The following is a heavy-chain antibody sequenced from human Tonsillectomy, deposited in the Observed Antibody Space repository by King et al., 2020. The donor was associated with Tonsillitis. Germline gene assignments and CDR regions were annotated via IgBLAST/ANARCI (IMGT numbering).Heavy chain of an antibody. Sequence: VQLVESGGGLIQPGGSLRLSCAASGFTVSSNYMSGVRQAPGTGLEGVSIIYSGCSTYYADSAKGRFTVSRDTSKNTLYLQMDSLAAEDTSIFYCARTMVAAPGTDAFDIWGQGTVVTVSS. CDR3: ARTMVAAPGTDAFDI. D-gene: IGHD6-13*01. V-gene: IGHV3-53*01. J-gene: IGHJ3*02. CDR1: GFTVSSNY. CDR2: IYSGCST.